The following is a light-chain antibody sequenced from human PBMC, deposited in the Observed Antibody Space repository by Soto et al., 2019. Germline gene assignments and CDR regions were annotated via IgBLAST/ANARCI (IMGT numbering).Light chain of an antibody. J-gene: IGKJ1*01. V-gene: IGKV1-5*03. CDR2: KAS. CDR1: QSISSW. CDR3: QQYNSYPRP. Sequence: DIQMTQSPSTLSASVGDRVTITCRASQSISSWLAWYQQKPGKAPKLLIYKASSLESGVPSRFSGSGSGTEFTLTISSLQPDDFATYSCQQYNSYPRPFGQGTKVDI.